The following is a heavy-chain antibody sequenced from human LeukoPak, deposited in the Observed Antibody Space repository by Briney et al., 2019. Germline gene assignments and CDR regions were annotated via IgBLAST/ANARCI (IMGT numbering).Heavy chain of an antibody. CDR3: ARAPGNDYYPYYYMDV. CDR2: IYYSGST. D-gene: IGHD4/OR15-4a*01. CDR1: GGSISSYY. V-gene: IGHV4-59*01. Sequence: SSETLSLTCTVSGGSISSYYWSWIRQPPGKGLEWIGYIYYSGSTNYNPSLKSRVTISADTSKNQFSLKVNSVTAADTAVYYCARAPGNDYYPYYYMDVWGKGTTVTVSS. J-gene: IGHJ6*03.